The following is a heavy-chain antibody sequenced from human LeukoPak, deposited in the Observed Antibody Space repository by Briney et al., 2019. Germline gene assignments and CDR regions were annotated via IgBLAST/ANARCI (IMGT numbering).Heavy chain of an antibody. Sequence: GGSLRLSCAASGFTFSGSAMHWVRQASGKGLEWVGRIRSKANSYATAYVASVKGRFTISRDDSKNTAYLQMNSLKTEDTAVYYCTTPDRIAAAGTDYWGQGTLVTVSS. V-gene: IGHV3-73*01. D-gene: IGHD6-13*01. CDR3: TTPDRIAAAGTDY. CDR1: GFTFSGSA. J-gene: IGHJ4*02. CDR2: IRSKANSYAT.